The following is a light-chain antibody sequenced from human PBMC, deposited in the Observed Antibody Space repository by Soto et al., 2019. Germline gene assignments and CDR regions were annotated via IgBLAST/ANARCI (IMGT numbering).Light chain of an antibody. CDR3: QQYNNWLGT. CDR1: QSVSSY. Sequence: DIVMTQSPSTLSVSPGDRAPLSCRASQSVSSYLAWYQQKPGQAPRLLIYGASTRATGIPSRFSGSGSGTEFTLTISSLQSEDFAVYYCQQYNNWLGTFGQGTKVEIK. V-gene: IGKV3-15*01. CDR2: GAS. J-gene: IGKJ1*01.